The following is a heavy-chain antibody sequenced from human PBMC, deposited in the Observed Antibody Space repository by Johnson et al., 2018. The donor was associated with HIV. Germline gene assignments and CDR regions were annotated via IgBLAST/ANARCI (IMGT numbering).Heavy chain of an antibody. CDR1: GFTFRSYW. Sequence: QVQLVESGGGLVQPGGSLRLSCAVSGFTFRSYWMTWVRQAPGKGLEWVAVISYDGSNKYYADSVKGRFTISRDNSKNTLYLQMNSLRADDTAVYYCAKDMGLSVGAVDAFDIWGQGTMVTVSS. CDR3: AKDMGLSVGAVDAFDI. J-gene: IGHJ3*02. CDR2: ISYDGSNK. V-gene: IGHV3-30*18. D-gene: IGHD1-26*01.